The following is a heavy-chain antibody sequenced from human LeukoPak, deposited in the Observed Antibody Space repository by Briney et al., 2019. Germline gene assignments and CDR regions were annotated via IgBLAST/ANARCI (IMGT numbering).Heavy chain of an antibody. D-gene: IGHD3-22*01. CDR2: INPNSGGT. CDR3: AREFYDREKKEFDY. CDR1: GYTFTGYY. Sequence: ASVKVSFKASGYTFTGYYLHWVRQAPGQGLEWMGWINPNSGGTKYPQKFQGRVTMTRDTSISTAYLELSRLTSDDTAVYYCAREFYDREKKEFDYWGQGTLVTLSS. J-gene: IGHJ4*02. V-gene: IGHV1-2*02.